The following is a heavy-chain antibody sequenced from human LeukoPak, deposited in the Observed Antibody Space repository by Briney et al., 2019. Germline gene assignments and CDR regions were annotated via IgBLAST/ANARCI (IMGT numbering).Heavy chain of an antibody. Sequence: SETLSLTCAVYGGSFSGYYWSCIRQPPGKGLEWIGEINHSGSTNYKPSLKSRVTVSVDTSKNQFSLKLSSVTAADTAVYYCAAADPGRYFDYWGQGTLVTVSS. CDR2: INHSGST. J-gene: IGHJ4*02. CDR3: AAADPGRYFDY. V-gene: IGHV4-34*01. D-gene: IGHD6-13*01. CDR1: GGSFSGYY.